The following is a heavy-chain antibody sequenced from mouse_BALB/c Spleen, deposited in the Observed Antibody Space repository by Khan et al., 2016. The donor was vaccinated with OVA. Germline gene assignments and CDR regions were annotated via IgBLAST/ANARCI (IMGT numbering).Heavy chain of an antibody. J-gene: IGHJ4*01. CDR3: ARGRTY. Sequence: EVQLQESGPGLVKPSQSLSLTCTVTGYSITSDYAWNWIRQFPGNKLEWMGYISYSGSSSYHPSLKSRISITRDTSKNQSFLQLNSVTTEDTATYYCARGRTYWGQGTAVTVSS. CDR1: GYSITSDYA. CDR2: ISYSGSS. V-gene: IGHV3-2*02.